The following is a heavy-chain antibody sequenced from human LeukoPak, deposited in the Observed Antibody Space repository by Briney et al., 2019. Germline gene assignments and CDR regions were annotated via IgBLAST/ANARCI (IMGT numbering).Heavy chain of an antibody. CDR2: IGGSGVST. D-gene: IGHD3-22*01. V-gene: IGHV3-23*01. J-gene: IGHJ4*02. CDR1: GFNFNNYA. CDR3: FGGSGYNSDY. Sequence: PGGSLRLSCAVSGFNFNNYAMTWVRQAPGKGLEWVSAIGGSGVSTFYGDSVKGRFSISRDNSKNTLYLQMNSLRAEDTALYSCFGGSGYNSDYWGQGTLVTVSP.